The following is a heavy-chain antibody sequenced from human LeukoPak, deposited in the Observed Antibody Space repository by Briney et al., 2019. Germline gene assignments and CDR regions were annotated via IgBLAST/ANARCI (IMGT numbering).Heavy chain of an antibody. Sequence: PSETLSLTCGVSGGSVTSTNWWTWVRQPPGKGLEWIGEVHLDGRTNYNPSLKSRLTMSVDLSENHVSLKLTSVTAADTAVYYCAREGGFYRPLDYSGQGTLVTVSS. CDR2: VHLDGRT. J-gene: IGHJ4*02. V-gene: IGHV4-4*02. D-gene: IGHD3-3*01. CDR3: AREGGFYRPLDY. CDR1: GGSVTSTNW.